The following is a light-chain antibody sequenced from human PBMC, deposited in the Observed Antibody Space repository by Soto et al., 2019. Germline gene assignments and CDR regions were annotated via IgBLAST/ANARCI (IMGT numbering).Light chain of an antibody. J-gene: IGKJ2*01. CDR2: GAS. V-gene: IGKV3-15*01. CDR3: QQYYNWPLT. Sequence: EIVMTQSPATLSVSPGEGATLSCRASQSVSSNLAWYQQKPGQTPRLLIYGASSRATGIPVRFSGSGSGTEFTLSISSLQSEDFAVYYCQQYYNWPLTFGQGTNLEIK. CDR1: QSVSSN.